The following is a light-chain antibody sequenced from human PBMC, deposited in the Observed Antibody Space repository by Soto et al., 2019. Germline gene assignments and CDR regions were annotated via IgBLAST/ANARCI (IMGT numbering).Light chain of an antibody. CDR2: GAS. J-gene: IGKJ1*01. CDR3: QQIKSYPRVT. CDR1: QSVSSN. V-gene: IGKV3-15*01. Sequence: EIVLTQSPATLSVSPGDRATLSCRASQSVSSNLAWYQQKPGQTPRLLIYGASTRATGIPARFSGSGSGTEFTLTISSLQSEDYATYFCQQIKSYPRVTFGQGTKV.